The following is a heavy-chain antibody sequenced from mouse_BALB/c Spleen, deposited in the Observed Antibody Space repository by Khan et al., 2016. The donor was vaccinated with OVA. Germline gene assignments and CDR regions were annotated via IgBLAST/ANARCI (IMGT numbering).Heavy chain of an antibody. CDR2: IDPFNGST. Sequence: VQLKQSGPELMKPGASVKISCKASGYSFTTYYIHWVKQSHGKSLEWIGYIDPFNGSTTYNQKFEGKATLTVDKSSSTAYMHLSSLTSEDSAVYYCARHGTSSWFAYWGQGTLVTVSA. CDR3: ARHGTSSWFAY. D-gene: IGHD1-1*01. CDR1: GYSFTTYY. V-gene: IGHV1S135*01. J-gene: IGHJ3*01.